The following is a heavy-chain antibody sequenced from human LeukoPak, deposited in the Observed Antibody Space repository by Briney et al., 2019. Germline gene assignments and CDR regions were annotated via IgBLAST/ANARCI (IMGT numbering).Heavy chain of an antibody. CDR3: ARRPLAGTSPLYYYYYMDV. Sequence: ASVKVSCKASGYTFISYDINWVRQATGQGLEWMGWMNPNSGNTGYAQKFQGRVTMTRNTSISTAYMELSSLRSEDTAVYYCARRPLAGTSPLYYYYYMDVWGKGTTVTVSS. D-gene: IGHD6-19*01. CDR2: MNPNSGNT. CDR1: GYTFISYD. J-gene: IGHJ6*03. V-gene: IGHV1-8*01.